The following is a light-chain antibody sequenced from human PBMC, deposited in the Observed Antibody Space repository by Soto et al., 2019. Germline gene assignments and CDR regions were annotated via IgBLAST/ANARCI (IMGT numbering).Light chain of an antibody. CDR2: GNT. CDR1: SSNIGAGYD. J-gene: IGLJ1*01. V-gene: IGLV1-40*01. CDR3: QSYANSLSGSGV. Sequence: QSVLTQPPSVSGAPGQRVTISCTGSSSNIGAGYDVHWYQQLPGTAPKLLIYGNTNRPSGFPERFSGYKSGTSASLAITGLQDEDEADYYCQSYANSLSGSGVFVTRTKLTVL.